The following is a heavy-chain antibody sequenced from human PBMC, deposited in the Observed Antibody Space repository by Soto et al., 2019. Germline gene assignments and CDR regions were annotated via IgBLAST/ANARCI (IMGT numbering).Heavy chain of an antibody. CDR3: ARRARPDYYYMDV. Sequence: EVQLAESGGGLAQPGGSLRLSCAASGFTLSGCAMDWVRQAPGKGLEYVSGISSNGVGTYYANSVQGRFTISRDNSKNTVYLQMGILRPEDMAVYYCARRARPDYYYMDVWGKGTTVTVSS. J-gene: IGHJ6*03. CDR2: ISSNGVGT. D-gene: IGHD6-6*01. V-gene: IGHV3-64*01. CDR1: GFTLSGCA.